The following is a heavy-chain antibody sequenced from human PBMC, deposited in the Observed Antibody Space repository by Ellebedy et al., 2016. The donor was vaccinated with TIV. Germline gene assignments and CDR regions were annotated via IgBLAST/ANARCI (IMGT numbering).Heavy chain of an antibody. CDR3: ARDGRGARLFDY. Sequence: GESLKISCAASGFTFSSYAMSWVRQAPGKGLEWVSAISGSGGSTYYADSVKGRFTISRDNSKNTLYLQMNSLRAEDTAVYYCARDGRGARLFDYWGQGTLVTVS. CDR2: ISGSGGST. J-gene: IGHJ4*02. CDR1: GFTFSSYA. V-gene: IGHV3-23*01. D-gene: IGHD3-10*01.